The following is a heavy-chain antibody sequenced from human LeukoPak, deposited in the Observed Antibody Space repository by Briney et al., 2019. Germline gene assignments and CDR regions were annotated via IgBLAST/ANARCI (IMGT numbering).Heavy chain of an antibody. CDR3: ARGDYTDV. CDR2: IKNDGTIT. Sequence: LPGGSLRLSCVASGFTFSTYWMHWVRQAPGKGLVWVARIKNDGTITSYVDSVKGRLTISRDNAKNTLYLQMNSLRVEDTAVYFCARGDYTDVWGKGTAVTLSS. J-gene: IGHJ6*03. V-gene: IGHV3-74*01. CDR1: GFTFSTYW.